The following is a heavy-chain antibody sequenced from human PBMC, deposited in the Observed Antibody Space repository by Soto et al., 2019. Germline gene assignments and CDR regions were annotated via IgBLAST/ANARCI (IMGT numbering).Heavy chain of an antibody. J-gene: IGHJ5*02. CDR3: ARGYYDSGHGYDL. CDR1: GHIFNNHW. D-gene: IGHD3-10*01. V-gene: IGHV5-51*01. CDR2: IFTRDSET. Sequence: EEQLEQSGAEVKNPGESLKISCKGPGHIFNNHWIGWVRQTPGKGLEWMGLIFTRDSETRTSPSFQGHVSFSVDNSINTVYLQWTSLKTADTGMYFCARGYYDSGHGYDLWGQGTLVTVSS.